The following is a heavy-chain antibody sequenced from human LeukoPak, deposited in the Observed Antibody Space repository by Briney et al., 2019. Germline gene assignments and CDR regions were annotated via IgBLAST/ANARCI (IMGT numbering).Heavy chain of an antibody. CDR1: GGSISSYY. CDR3: ARQIPGEGTPLDY. Sequence: SETLSLTCTVSGGSISSYYWSWIRQPPGKGLEWIGYIYYSGSTNYNPSLKSRVTISVDTSKNQFSLKLSSVTAADTAVYYCARQIPGEGTPLDYWGQGTLVTVSS. J-gene: IGHJ4*02. CDR2: IYYSGST. V-gene: IGHV4-59*08. D-gene: IGHD7-27*01.